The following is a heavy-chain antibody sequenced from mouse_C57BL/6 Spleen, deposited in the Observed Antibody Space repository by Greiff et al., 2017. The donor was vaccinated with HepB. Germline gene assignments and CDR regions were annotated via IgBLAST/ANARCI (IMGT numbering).Heavy chain of an antibody. CDR1: GYTFTSYW. CDR2: IHPNSGST. V-gene: IGHV1-64*01. D-gene: IGHD1-1*01. Sequence: QVQLQQSGAELVKPGASVKLSCKASGYTFTSYWMHWVKQRPGQGLEWIGMIHPNSGSTNYNEKFKSKATLTVDKSSSTAYMQLSSLTSEDSAVYYCARSYYGKGDWYFDVWGTGTTVTVSS. CDR3: ARSYYGKGDWYFDV. J-gene: IGHJ1*03.